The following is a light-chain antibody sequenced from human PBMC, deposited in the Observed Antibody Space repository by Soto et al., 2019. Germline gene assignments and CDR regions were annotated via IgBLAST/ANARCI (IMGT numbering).Light chain of an antibody. V-gene: IGLV2-14*01. CDR3: SSYPTNSAHV. J-gene: IGLJ2*01. Sequence: QSVLTQPASVSASPGQSISISCTGTSXDIGAFDYVSWYQQHPGKAPKLIIFEVFNRPSGVSTRFSGSKSGSTASLTISGLQAEDEADYFCSSYPTNSAHVFGGGTKVTVL. CDR2: EVF. CDR1: SXDIGAFDY.